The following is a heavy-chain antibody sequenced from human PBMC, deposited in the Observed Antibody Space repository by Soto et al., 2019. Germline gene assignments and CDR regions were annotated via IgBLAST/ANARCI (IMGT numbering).Heavy chain of an antibody. CDR2: MNTNSGNT. D-gene: IGHD6-13*01. J-gene: IGHJ6*02. CDR3: ARVGFFQIAAGAYSFFYGIDV. CDR1: GYTFTRYD. Sequence: ASVKVSCKASGYTFTRYDINWVRQATGQGLEWMGWMNTNSGNTGYAQKFQGRVTMTRNTSISKAYMELSSLRSEDTAVYYCARVGFFQIAAGAYSFFYGIDVWGQGTMVTVSS. V-gene: IGHV1-8*01.